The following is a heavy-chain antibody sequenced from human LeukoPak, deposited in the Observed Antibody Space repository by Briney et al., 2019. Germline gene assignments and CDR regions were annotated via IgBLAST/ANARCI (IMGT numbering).Heavy chain of an antibody. Sequence: PSETLSLTCAVSGGSISGSNWWSWVRQSPGKGLEWIGEIYHSGSTNYNPSLKSRVTISVDTSKNQFSLKLSSVTAADTAVYYCARARKQWLPFDIWGQGTMVTVSS. CDR1: GGSISGSNW. V-gene: IGHV4-4*02. D-gene: IGHD6-19*01. CDR3: ARARKQWLPFDI. CDR2: IYHSGST. J-gene: IGHJ3*02.